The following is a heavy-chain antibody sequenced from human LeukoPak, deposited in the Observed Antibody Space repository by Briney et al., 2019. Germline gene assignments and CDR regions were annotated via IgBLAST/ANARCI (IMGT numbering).Heavy chain of an antibody. V-gene: IGHV3-23*01. CDR1: GSTFSSYA. CDR2: ISGSDGST. D-gene: IGHD6-6*01. J-gene: IGHJ1*01. Sequence: GGSLRLSCAASGSTFSSYAMSWVRQAPGKGLEWVSAISGSDGSTYYADSVKGRFTISRDNSKNTLYLQMNSLRAEDTAVYYCAKGQQLGYFQHWGQGTLVTVSS. CDR3: AKGQQLGYFQH.